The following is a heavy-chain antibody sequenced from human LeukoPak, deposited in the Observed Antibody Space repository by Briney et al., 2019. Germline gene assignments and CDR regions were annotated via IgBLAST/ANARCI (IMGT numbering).Heavy chain of an antibody. CDR3: ARENGDYQDEGGFDI. CDR2: IIPILGIA. V-gene: IGHV1-69*04. D-gene: IGHD4-17*01. J-gene: IGHJ3*02. Sequence: ASVKVSCKASGGTFSSYAISWVRQAPGQGLEWMGRIIPILGIANYAQKFQGRVTITADKSTSTAYMELSSLRSEDTAVYYCARENGDYQDEGGFDIWGQGTMVTVSS. CDR1: GGTFSSYA.